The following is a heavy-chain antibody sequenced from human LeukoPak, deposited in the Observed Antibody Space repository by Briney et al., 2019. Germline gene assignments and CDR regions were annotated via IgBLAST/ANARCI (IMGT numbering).Heavy chain of an antibody. J-gene: IGHJ3*01. CDR1: GNSISSGDNY. Sequence: NPSETLSLTCTVSGNSISSGDNYWSWIRQPPGKGLEWIGYIYYSGSTNYNPSLKSRVTISVDTSKNQFSLKLSSVTAADTAVYYCARGVGYCSSTSCYAGKIYPPETWGQGTMVTVSS. CDR3: ARGVGYCSSTSCYAGKIYPPET. V-gene: IGHV4-61*08. CDR2: IYYSGST. D-gene: IGHD2-2*01.